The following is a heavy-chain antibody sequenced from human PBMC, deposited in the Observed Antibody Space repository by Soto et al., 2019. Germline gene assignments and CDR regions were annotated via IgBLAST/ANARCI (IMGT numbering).Heavy chain of an antibody. V-gene: IGHV4-34*01. J-gene: IGHJ4*02. CDR1: GGPFSGYY. D-gene: IGHD6-19*01. Sequence: SETLSLTCAVHGESFSCYGGPFSGYYWSWTRQTPGKGLEWIGEINHRGGANYKPSLKSRVTISVDTSKNQFSLDLNSVTAADTAVXYCARGQRRGGSSGWSLWGQGTLVTVSS. CDR2: INHRGGA. CDR3: ARGQRRGGSSGWSL.